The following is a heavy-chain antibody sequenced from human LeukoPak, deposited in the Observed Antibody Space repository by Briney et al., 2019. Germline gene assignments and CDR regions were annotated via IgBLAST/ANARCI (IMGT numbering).Heavy chain of an antibody. J-gene: IGHJ4*02. CDR3: ARGKGDLTMIAMIVTAVEFYFDH. CDR2: INHSGST. CDR1: GGSFSGYY. Sequence: SETLSLTCAVYGGSFSGYYWSWIRQPPGKGLEWIGEINHSGSTNYNPSLKSRVTISVDTSKNQFSLKLSSVTAADTAVYYCARGKGDLTMIAMIVTAVEFYFDHWGRGSVLTVSS. V-gene: IGHV4-34*01. D-gene: IGHD3-22*01.